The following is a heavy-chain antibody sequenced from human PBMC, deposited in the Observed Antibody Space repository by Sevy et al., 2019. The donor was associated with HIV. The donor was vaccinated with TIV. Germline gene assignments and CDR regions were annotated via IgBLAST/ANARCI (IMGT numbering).Heavy chain of an antibody. CDR2: MNPNTGNT. CDR3: ARHRDYYDSSSYGTFDP. Sequence: ASVKVSCKASGYTFTSYDINWVRQASGQGLEWMGWMNPNTGNTGYAQKFQGRVTMTRNTSISTAYMELSSLRSEDTAVYYCARHRDYYDSSSYGTFDPWGQGTLVTVSS. D-gene: IGHD3-22*01. J-gene: IGHJ5*02. CDR1: GYTFTSYD. V-gene: IGHV1-8*01.